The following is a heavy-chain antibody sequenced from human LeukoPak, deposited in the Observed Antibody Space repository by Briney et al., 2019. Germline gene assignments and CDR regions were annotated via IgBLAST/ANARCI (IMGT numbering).Heavy chain of an antibody. Sequence: SETLSLTCTVSGGSISSYYWSWIRQPPGKGLEWIGYIYYTGTTNYNPSLNSRVTISVDTSKNQFSLKLSSVTAADTAVYYSARVNSAWYGALDYWGQGTMVTVSS. J-gene: IGHJ4*02. D-gene: IGHD6-19*01. CDR2: IYYTGTT. CDR1: GGSISSYY. CDR3: ARVNSAWYGALDY. V-gene: IGHV4-59*01.